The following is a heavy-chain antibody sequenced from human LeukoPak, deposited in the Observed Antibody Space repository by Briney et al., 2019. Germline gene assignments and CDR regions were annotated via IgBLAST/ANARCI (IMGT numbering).Heavy chain of an antibody. Sequence: SETLSLTCTVSGGSVSTHYWSWIWQPPGKGLEYIGFIYSSGSTNYNPSLKSRVTMSLDTSKNQFSLKLSSVTAADTAVYYCARSIFGATSNPYYFDYWGQGTLVTVSS. J-gene: IGHJ4*02. CDR2: IYSSGST. V-gene: IGHV4-59*08. CDR1: GGSVSTHY. D-gene: IGHD3-3*01. CDR3: ARSIFGATSNPYYFDY.